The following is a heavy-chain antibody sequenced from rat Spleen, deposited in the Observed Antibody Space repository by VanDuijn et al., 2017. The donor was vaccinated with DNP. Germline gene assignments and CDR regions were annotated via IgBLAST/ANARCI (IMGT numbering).Heavy chain of an antibody. CDR1: GFTFSSFP. Sequence: EVQLVESGGGLVQPGRSMKLSCAASGFTFSSFPMAWVRQAPTKGLEWVAAIFTSGGSTYYRDSVKGRFTISRDNAKSTLYVQMDSLRSEDTATYYCATHDWDYWGQGVMVTVSS. CDR2: IFTSGGST. V-gene: IGHV5-46*01. J-gene: IGHJ2*01. CDR3: ATHDWDY. D-gene: IGHD4-2*01.